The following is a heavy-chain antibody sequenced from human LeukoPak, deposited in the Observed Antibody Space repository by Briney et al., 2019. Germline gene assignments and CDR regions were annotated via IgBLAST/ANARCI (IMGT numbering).Heavy chain of an antibody. J-gene: IGHJ6*04. Sequence: PPETLSLTCTVSGDSITSSSYYWGWIRQPPGKGLEWIGSLYYSGSAYYNPFLKSRVAISVDTSKNQISLNLNSVTAADTAVYYCARTTLLRYFDGKDVWGKGTTVTVSS. V-gene: IGHV4-39*01. CDR1: GDSITSSSYY. CDR3: ARTTLLRYFDGKDV. D-gene: IGHD3-9*01. CDR2: LYYSGSA.